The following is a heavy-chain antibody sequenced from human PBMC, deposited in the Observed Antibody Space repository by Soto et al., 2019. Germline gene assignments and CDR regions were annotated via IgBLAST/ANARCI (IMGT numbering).Heavy chain of an antibody. J-gene: IGHJ4*02. CDR2: ISSGGGSP. CDR1: GFTFSNYA. Sequence: GGSLRLSCAASGFTFSNYAMSWVRQAPGKGLEWVSGISSGGGSPYNADSVKGRFSISRDNSKNTLYLQMNSLRVEDTAVYYCARDQGGQSGNFIFDNWGQGTLVTVSS. CDR3: ARDQGGQSGNFIFDN. D-gene: IGHD1-26*01. V-gene: IGHV3-23*01.